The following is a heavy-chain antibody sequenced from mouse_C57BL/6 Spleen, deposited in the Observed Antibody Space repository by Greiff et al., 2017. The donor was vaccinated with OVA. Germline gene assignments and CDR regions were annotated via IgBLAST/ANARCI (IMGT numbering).Heavy chain of an antibody. CDR1: GFTFTDYY. CDR3: ARLGSEDYYAMDY. Sequence: EVQLVESGGGLVQPGGSLSLSCAASGFTFTDYYMSWVRQPQGKALEWLGFIRNKANGYTTEYSASVKGRFTISRDNSQSILYLQMNALRAEDSATYYCARLGSEDYYAMDYWGQGTSVTVSS. V-gene: IGHV7-3*01. CDR2: IRNKANGYTT. D-gene: IGHD1-1*01. J-gene: IGHJ4*01.